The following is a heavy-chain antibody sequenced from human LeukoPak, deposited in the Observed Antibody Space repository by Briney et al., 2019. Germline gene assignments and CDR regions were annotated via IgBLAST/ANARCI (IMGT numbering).Heavy chain of an antibody. CDR3: ARHVLYWDGGLYYFDY. CDR1: GGSISSSSYY. V-gene: IGHV4-39*01. D-gene: IGHD3-16*01. CDR2: IYYSGST. J-gene: IGHJ4*02. Sequence: NSSETLSLTCTVSGGSISSSSYYWGWIRQPPGKGLEWIGSIYYSGSTYYNPSLKSRVTISVDTSKNQFSLKLSSVTAADTAVYYCARHVLYWDGGLYYFDYWGQGTLVTVSS.